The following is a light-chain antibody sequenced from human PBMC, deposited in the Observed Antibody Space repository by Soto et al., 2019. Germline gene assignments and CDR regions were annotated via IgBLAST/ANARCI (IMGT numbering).Light chain of an antibody. V-gene: IGKV3-15*01. CDR2: GAS. CDR1: QSVSSN. Sequence: EIVMTQSPATQSVSPGERATLSCRASQSVSSNLAWYQQKPGQAPRLLIYGASTRATGIPARFSGSGSGTDFTLTISSLQSEDFAVYYCQQYNNWPWTFGQGTKVEIK. CDR3: QQYNNWPWT. J-gene: IGKJ1*01.